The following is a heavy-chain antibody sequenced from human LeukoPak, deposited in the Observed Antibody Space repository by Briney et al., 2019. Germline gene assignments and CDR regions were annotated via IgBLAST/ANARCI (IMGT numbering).Heavy chain of an antibody. CDR3: AKDPHYGDFSGWFDP. J-gene: IGHJ5*02. Sequence: PGGSLTLSCAASGFTFSSYAMSWVRQAPGKGLEWVSAISGSGGSTYYADSVKGRSTISRDNSKNTLYLQMNSLRAEDTAVYYCAKDPHYGDFSGWFDPWGQGTLVTVSS. D-gene: IGHD4-17*01. CDR1: GFTFSSYA. V-gene: IGHV3-23*01. CDR2: ISGSGGST.